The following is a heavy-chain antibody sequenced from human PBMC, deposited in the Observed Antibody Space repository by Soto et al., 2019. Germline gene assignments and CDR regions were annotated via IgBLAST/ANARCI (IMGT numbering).Heavy chain of an antibody. J-gene: IGHJ4*02. D-gene: IGHD1-20*01. Sequence: GGSLRLSCAASGFTFSSYSMNWVRQAPGKGLEWVSSISSSSSYIYYADSVKGRFTISRDNSKNTLYLQMNSLRAEDTAVYYCAKPPPAIRGIIRYWGQGTLVTVSS. CDR2: ISSSSSYI. CDR3: AKPPPAIRGIIRY. CDR1: GFTFSSYS. V-gene: IGHV3-21*04.